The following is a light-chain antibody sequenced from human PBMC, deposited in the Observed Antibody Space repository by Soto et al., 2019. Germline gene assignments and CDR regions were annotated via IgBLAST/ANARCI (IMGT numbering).Light chain of an antibody. CDR2: DVS. V-gene: IGLV2-14*01. J-gene: IGLJ1*01. Sequence: ALTQPASVSGSPGQSITISCTGTSSDVGGYNFVSWYQQHPGKAPKLLIYDVSDRPSGVSNRFSGSKSGNTASLTISGLQAEDEADYYCSSYTSSSTYVFGTGTKVTVL. CDR3: SSYTSSSTYV. CDR1: SSDVGGYNF.